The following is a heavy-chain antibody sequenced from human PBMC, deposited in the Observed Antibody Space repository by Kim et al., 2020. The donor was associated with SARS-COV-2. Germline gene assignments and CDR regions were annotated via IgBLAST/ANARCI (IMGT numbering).Heavy chain of an antibody. V-gene: IGHV4-39*01. Sequence: SETLSLTCTASGFSISSNSYYWGWIRQPPGKGLEWIGTIYYSGSTYYNPSLKSRVTISVDTSKNQFSLELTSVTAADTAVYYCASRTGSSPSAFPFDPWGQGTLVTVSS. D-gene: IGHD6-13*01. CDR3: ASRTGSSPSAFPFDP. CDR2: IYYSGST. J-gene: IGHJ5*02. CDR1: GFSISSNSYY.